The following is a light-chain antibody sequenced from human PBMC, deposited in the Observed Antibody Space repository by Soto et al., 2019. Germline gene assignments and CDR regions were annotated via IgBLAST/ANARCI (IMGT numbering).Light chain of an antibody. J-gene: IGLJ1*01. CDR2: DVS. CDR1: SSDGGGYNY. Sequence: QSVLTQPASVSGCPGRSISISCTGTSSDGGGYNYVSWYQQHPGKAPKLMSYDVSNRPSGVSNRFSGSKSGNTASLTISGLQAEDEADYYCSSYPSSSTPYVFRTGTKVTVL. V-gene: IGLV2-14*01. CDR3: SSYPSSSTPYV.